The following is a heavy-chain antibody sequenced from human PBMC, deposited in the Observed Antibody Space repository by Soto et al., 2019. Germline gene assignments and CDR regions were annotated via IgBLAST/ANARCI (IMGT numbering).Heavy chain of an antibody. CDR2: INHSGST. CDR1: GGSFSGYY. D-gene: IGHD2-15*01. Sequence: SETLSLTCAVYGGSFSGYYWSWIRQPPGKGLEWIGEINHSGSTNYNPSLKSRVTISVDTSRNQFSLKLSSVTAADTAVYYCARGSKAIVVVAATRKRNWFDPWGQGTLVTVPS. J-gene: IGHJ5*02. CDR3: ARGSKAIVVVAATRKRNWFDP. V-gene: IGHV4-34*01.